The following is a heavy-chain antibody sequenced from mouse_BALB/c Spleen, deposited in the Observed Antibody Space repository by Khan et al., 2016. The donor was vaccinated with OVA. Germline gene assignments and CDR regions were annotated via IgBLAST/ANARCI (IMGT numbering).Heavy chain of an antibody. CDR3: TRAGYGALAY. CDR1: GYIFTNYW. D-gene: IGHD1-1*01. CDR2: IYPGNSDT. V-gene: IGHV1-5*01. Sequence: VQLQQSGTVLARPGASVKMSCKASGYIFTNYWMHWVQQRPGQGLEWIGGIYPGNSDTSYNQKFKGKAKLTPVTSASTAFLALSRLTNEDSAVSYWTRAGYGALAYWGRGTLVTVSA. J-gene: IGHJ3*01.